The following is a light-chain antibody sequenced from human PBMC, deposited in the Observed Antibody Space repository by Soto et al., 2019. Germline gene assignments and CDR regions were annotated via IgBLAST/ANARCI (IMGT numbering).Light chain of an antibody. CDR2: EVI. Sequence: QSALTQPASVSGSPGQSITISCTGTSSDIGAYNYVSWYRQHPGKAPKLMIYEVINRPSGVSNRFSGSKSGNTASLTISGLQAEDEADYYCSSYTSISTTPYVFGTVTKVTVL. CDR3: SSYTSISTTPYV. J-gene: IGLJ1*01. V-gene: IGLV2-14*01. CDR1: SSDIGAYNY.